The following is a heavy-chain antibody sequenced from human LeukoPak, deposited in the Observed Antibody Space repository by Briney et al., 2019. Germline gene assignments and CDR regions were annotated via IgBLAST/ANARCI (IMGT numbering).Heavy chain of an antibody. CDR2: IIPIFGTA. CDR1: EGTFSSYA. J-gene: IGHJ3*02. D-gene: IGHD4-17*01. Sequence: SVNVSCKASEGTFSSYAISWVRQAPGQGLEWMGGIIPIFGTANYAQKFQGRVTITADKSTSTAYMELSSLRSEDTAVYYCAREASYGAYVGAFDIWGQGTMVTVPS. CDR3: AREASYGAYVGAFDI. V-gene: IGHV1-69*06.